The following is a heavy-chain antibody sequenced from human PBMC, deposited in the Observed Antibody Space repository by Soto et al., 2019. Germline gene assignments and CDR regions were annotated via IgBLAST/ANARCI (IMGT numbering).Heavy chain of an antibody. D-gene: IGHD3-3*01. J-gene: IGHJ4*02. V-gene: IGHV3-23*01. CDR1: GFTFSSYA. CDR3: TTDLLGVVIPDFDY. Sequence: GGSLRLSCAASGFTFSSYAMSWVRQAPGKGLEWVSAISGSGGSTYYADSVKGRFTISRDNSKNTLYLQMNSLRAEDTAVYYCTTDLLGVVIPDFDYWGQGTLVTVSS. CDR2: ISGSGGST.